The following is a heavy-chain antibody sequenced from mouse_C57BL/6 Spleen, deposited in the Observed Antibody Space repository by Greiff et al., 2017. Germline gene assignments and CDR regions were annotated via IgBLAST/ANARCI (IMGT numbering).Heavy chain of an antibody. V-gene: IGHV3-6*01. CDR3: AREDDAMDY. Sequence: DVKLQESGPGLVKPSQSLSLTCSVTGYSITSGYYWNWIRQFPGNKLEWMGYISYDGSNNYNPSLKNRISITRDTSKNQFFLKLNSVTTEDTATYYCAREDDAMDYWGQGTSVTVSS. CDR1: GYSITSGYY. CDR2: ISYDGSN. J-gene: IGHJ4*01.